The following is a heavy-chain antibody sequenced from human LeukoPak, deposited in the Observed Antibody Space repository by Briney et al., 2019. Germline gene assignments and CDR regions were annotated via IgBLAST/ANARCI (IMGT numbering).Heavy chain of an antibody. J-gene: IGHJ6*03. D-gene: IGHD3-9*01. V-gene: IGHV3-30*02. CDR1: GFTFDCCG. CDR3: AKEGSPGRYFYYFYYYMDV. Sequence: GGSLTLSCAASGFTFDCCGMHWVRQAPGKGLEWVAFIRYDGSNKYYADSVKGRFTISRDNSKNPLYLQMNSLRAEDTAVYYCAKEGSPGRYFYYFYYYMDVWGKGTTVTISS. CDR2: IRYDGSNK.